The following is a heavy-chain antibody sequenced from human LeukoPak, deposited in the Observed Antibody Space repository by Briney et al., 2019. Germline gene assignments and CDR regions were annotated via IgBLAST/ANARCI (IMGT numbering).Heavy chain of an antibody. CDR3: VAGLFDP. J-gene: IGHJ5*02. V-gene: IGHV3-64D*06. CDR2: ISSNGGST. CDR1: GFPFITYV. Sequence: GGSLRLSCLASGFPFITYVMHWVRQAPGKGLEYVSGISSNGGSTYYAGSVKGRLTISRDSSKNTLYLQMSSLRADDTAVYYCVAGLFDPWGQGTLVTVSS.